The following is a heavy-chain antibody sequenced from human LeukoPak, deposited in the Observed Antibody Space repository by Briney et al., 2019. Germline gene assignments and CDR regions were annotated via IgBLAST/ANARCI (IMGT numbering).Heavy chain of an antibody. CDR3: ARFLFFGRRAGMDV. Sequence: ASVKVSCKASGYTFTGYYMHWVRQAPGQGLEWMGRINPNSGGTNYAQKFQGRVAMTRDTSISTAYMELSRLRSDDTAVYYCARFLFFGRRAGMDVWGQGTTVTVSS. D-gene: IGHD2-21*01. CDR1: GYTFTGYY. J-gene: IGHJ6*02. V-gene: IGHV1-2*06. CDR2: INPNSGGT.